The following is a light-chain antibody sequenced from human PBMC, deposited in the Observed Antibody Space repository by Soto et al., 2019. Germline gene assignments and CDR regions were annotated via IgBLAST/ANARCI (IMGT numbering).Light chain of an antibody. CDR2: GNN. CDR3: GSYASSLYV. V-gene: IGLV1-40*01. Sequence: QSVLTQPPSVSGAPGQRVTISCTGSSSNIGAGYDVHWYQQLPGTAPKLLIYGNNNWPSGVPDRFSGSKSGTSASLAITGLQAEDEADYYCGSYASSLYVFGTGTKLTVL. CDR1: SSNIGAGYD. J-gene: IGLJ1*01.